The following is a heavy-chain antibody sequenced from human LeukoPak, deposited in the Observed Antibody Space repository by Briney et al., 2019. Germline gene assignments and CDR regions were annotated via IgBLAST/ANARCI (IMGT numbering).Heavy chain of an antibody. D-gene: IGHD3-22*01. CDR3: AKDRPNFHENSGHYYRRDGDS. Sequence: GGSLTLSRQASGFTFYMYAMSWVRQAPGKGLEWVASMCGTAGCTFYPDSVKGRFTISRDNSKNVLYLRMNSLTAEDTAIYYCAKDRPNFHENSGHYYRRDGDSWGQGTLVTVSS. CDR1: GFTFYMYA. CDR2: MCGTAGCT. V-gene: IGHV3-23*01. J-gene: IGHJ5*01.